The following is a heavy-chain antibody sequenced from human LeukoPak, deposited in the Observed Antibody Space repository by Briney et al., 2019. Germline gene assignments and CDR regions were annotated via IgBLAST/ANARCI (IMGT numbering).Heavy chain of an antibody. Sequence: ASVKVSCKASGYTFTSYYMHWVRQAPGHGLEWMGMINPSGGSASYAQKFQGRVTMTRDTSTSTVYMELSSLRFEDTAVYYCARDRAYSSSSEVYYMDVWGKGTTVTVSS. D-gene: IGHD6-6*01. J-gene: IGHJ6*03. CDR2: INPSGGSA. CDR1: GYTFTSYY. V-gene: IGHV1-46*01. CDR3: ARDRAYSSSSEVYYMDV.